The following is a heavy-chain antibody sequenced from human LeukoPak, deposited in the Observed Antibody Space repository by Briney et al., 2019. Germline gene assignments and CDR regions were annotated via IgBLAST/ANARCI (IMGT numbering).Heavy chain of an antibody. CDR3: AREVSSSWYGEYFQH. Sequence: GGSLRLSCAASGFTFSSYSMNWVRQAPGKGLEWVSYISSSSSTIYYADSVKGRFTISRDNAKNSLYLQMNSLRAEDTAVYYCAREVSSSWYGEYFQHWGQGTLVTVSS. D-gene: IGHD6-13*01. CDR2: ISSSSSTI. CDR1: GFTFSSYS. V-gene: IGHV3-48*01. J-gene: IGHJ1*01.